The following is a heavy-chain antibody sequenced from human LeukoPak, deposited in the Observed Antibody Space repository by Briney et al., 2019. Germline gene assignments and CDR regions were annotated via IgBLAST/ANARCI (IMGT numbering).Heavy chain of an antibody. CDR2: IGSRDSTI. CDR3: AKDRTVGASYWYFDL. CDR1: GFTFSHYS. J-gene: IGHJ2*01. D-gene: IGHD1-26*01. V-gene: IGHV3-48*01. Sequence: PGGSLRLSCAATGFTFSHYSMNWVRQAPGRGLEWLSYIGSRDSTIYYADSVKGRFTISRDSSRNTLFLHMNTLRAEDTAIYYCAKDRTVGASYWYFDLWGRGTLVTVSS.